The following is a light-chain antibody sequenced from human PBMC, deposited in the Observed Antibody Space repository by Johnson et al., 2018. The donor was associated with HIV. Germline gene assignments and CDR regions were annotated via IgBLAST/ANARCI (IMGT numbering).Light chain of an antibody. CDR2: DNN. CDR3: GTWDSSLSAYV. V-gene: IGLV1-51*01. Sequence: QSVLTQPPSVSAAPGQKVTISCSGSSSNIGNNYVSWYQQLPGTAPKLLIYDNNKRPSGIPDRFSGSKSGTSATLGITGLPNGDEADYYCGTWDSSLSAYVFGTGTKVTVL. J-gene: IGLJ1*01. CDR1: SSNIGNNY.